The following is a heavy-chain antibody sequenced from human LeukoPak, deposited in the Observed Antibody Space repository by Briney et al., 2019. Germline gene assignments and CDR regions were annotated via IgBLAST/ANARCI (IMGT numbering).Heavy chain of an antibody. V-gene: IGHV1-18*01. Sequence: ASVKVSCKASGYTFTSYGISSGRQAPGHRLEWLGWISAYNANTNYAQKLQGRVTMTTDTSTSTAYMELRSLRSDDTAVYYCARSIFGQNYYYYYMDVWGKGTTVTVSS. D-gene: IGHD3-3*01. CDR2: ISAYNANT. CDR1: GYTFTSYG. CDR3: ARSIFGQNYYYYYMDV. J-gene: IGHJ6*03.